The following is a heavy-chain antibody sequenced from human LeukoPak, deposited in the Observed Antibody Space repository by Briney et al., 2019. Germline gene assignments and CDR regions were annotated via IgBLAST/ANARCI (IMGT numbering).Heavy chain of an antibody. V-gene: IGHV4-61*01. CDR1: GGSISSGYY. CDR3: ASTTTGTTKLDY. CDR2: IYYSGST. J-gene: IGHJ4*02. D-gene: IGHD1-1*01. Sequence: SETLSLTCTVSGGSISSGYYWRWIRQPPGKGLEWIGYIYYSGSTNYNPSLKSRVTISVDTSKNQFSLKLSSVTAADTAVYYCASTTTGTTKLDYWGQGTLVTVSS.